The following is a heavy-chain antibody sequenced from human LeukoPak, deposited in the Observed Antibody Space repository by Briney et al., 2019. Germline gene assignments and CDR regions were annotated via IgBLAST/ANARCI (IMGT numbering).Heavy chain of an antibody. CDR3: ARGYASERYYNGPGY. J-gene: IGHJ4*02. D-gene: IGHD3-10*01. CDR1: GFTFSSYA. CDR2: ISDDGSNY. V-gene: IGHV3-30-3*01. Sequence: PGGSLRLSCAASGFTFSSYAMHWTRQAPGKGLEWVAVISDDGSNYSYADSVKGRFTISGDNSKSILYLQMNSLRAEDTGVYYCARGYASERYYNGPGYWGQGTLVTVSS.